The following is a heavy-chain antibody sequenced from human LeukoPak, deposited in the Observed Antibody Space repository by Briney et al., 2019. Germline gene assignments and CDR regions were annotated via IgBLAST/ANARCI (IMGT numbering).Heavy chain of an antibody. V-gene: IGHV3-30*19. Sequence: GGSLRLSCAASGFTFRDYGMHWVRQAPGKGLEWVAVISYDGSNKYYADSVKGRFTISRENSKNTLYLQMNSLRVEDTAMYYCARDRSLVGATTYVLDIWGQGTMVTVSS. D-gene: IGHD1-26*01. CDR2: ISYDGSNK. CDR3: ARDRSLVGATTYVLDI. CDR1: GFTFRDYG. J-gene: IGHJ3*02.